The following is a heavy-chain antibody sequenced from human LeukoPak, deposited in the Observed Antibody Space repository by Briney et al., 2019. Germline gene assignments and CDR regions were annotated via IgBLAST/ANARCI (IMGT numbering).Heavy chain of an antibody. J-gene: IGHJ4*02. CDR3: ARDWAVAGKGYYFDY. CDR1: GYTFSSYS. CDR2: IRSSSSYI. D-gene: IGHD6-19*01. Sequence: RGGCLRLSCAASGYTFSSYSMNWVRHAPGKGLEWVSSIRSSSSYIYYADSVKDRFTISRDNAKNSLYLQMNSLRAEDTAVYYCARDWAVAGKGYYFDYWGQGTLVTVSS. V-gene: IGHV3-21*01.